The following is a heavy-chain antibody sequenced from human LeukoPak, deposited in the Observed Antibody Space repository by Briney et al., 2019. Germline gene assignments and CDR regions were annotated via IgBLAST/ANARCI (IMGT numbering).Heavy chain of an antibody. CDR2: INPNSGGT. CDR3: ARHLRRAARPLYYFDY. D-gene: IGHD6-6*01. CDR1: GYTFTGYY. V-gene: IGHV1-2*02. Sequence: GASVKVSCKAFGYTFTGYYMHWVRQAPGQGLEWMGWINPNSGGTNYAQKFQGRVTMTRDTSISTAYMELSRLKSDDTAVYYCARHLRRAARPLYYFDYWGQGTLVTVSS. J-gene: IGHJ4*02.